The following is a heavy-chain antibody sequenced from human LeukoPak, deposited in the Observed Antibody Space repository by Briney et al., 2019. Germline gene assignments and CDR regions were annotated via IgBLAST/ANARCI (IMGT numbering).Heavy chain of an antibody. J-gene: IGHJ4*02. D-gene: IGHD3-10*01. CDR3: ARGGYYGSGTGGFDY. Sequence: SETLSLTCTVSGGSISSYYWSWIRQPPGKGLEWIGYIYYTGSTNYNPSLKSRVTISLDTSKNQFSLKLSSVTAADTAVYYCARGGYYGSGTGGFDYWGQGTLVTVSS. V-gene: IGHV4-59*01. CDR1: GGSISSYY. CDR2: IYYTGST.